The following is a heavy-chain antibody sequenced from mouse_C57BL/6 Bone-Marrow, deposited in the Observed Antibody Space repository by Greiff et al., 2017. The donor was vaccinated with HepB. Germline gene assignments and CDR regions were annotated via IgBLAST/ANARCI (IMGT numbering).Heavy chain of an antibody. CDR2: IDPENGDT. J-gene: IGHJ2*01. CDR1: GYSFTDYN. CDR3: TTDY. V-gene: IGHV14-4*01. Sequence: VQLQQSGPELVKPGASVKISCKASGYSFTDYNMNWVKQRPEQGLEWIGWIDPENGDTEYASKFQGKATITADTSSNTAYLQLSSLTSEDTAVYYCTTDYWGQGTTLTVSS.